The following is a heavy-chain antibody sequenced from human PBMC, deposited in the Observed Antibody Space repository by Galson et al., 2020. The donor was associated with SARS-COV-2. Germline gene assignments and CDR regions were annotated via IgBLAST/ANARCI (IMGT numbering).Heavy chain of an antibody. CDR3: AAYCSSTSCQDIFDY. D-gene: IGHD2-2*01. J-gene: IGHJ4*02. V-gene: IGHV1-2*02. Sequence: ASVKVSCKASGYTFTGYYMHWVRQAPGQGLEWMGWINPNSGGTNYAQKFQGRVTMTRDTSISTAYMELSRLRSDDTAVYYCAAYCSSTSCQDIFDYWGQGTLVTVSS. CDR2: INPNSGGT. CDR1: GYTFTGYY.